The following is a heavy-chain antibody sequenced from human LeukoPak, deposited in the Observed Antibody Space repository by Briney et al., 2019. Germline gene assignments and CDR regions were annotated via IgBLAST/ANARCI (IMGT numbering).Heavy chain of an antibody. D-gene: IGHD6-13*01. J-gene: IGHJ6*03. CDR3: ARLAYSSSWYDYYMDV. V-gene: IGHV4-59*12. CDR2: IYYSGST. CDR1: GGSISSYY. Sequence: PSETLSLTCTVSGGSISSYYWSWIRQPPGKGLEWIGYIYYSGSTNYNPSLKSRVTISVDTSKNQFSLKLSSVTAADTAVYYCARLAYSSSWYDYYMDVWGKGTTVTISS.